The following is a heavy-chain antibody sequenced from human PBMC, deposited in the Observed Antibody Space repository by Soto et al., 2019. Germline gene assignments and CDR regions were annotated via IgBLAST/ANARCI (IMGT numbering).Heavy chain of an antibody. CDR3: ARDPRIAAAGTLLDY. D-gene: IGHD6-13*01. J-gene: IGHJ4*02. CDR2: ISSSSSYI. V-gene: IGHV3-21*01. CDR1: GFTFSSYS. Sequence: GGSLRLSCAASGFTFSSYSMNWIRQAPGKGLEWVSSISSSSSYIYYADSVKGRFTISRDNAKNSLYLQMNSLRAEDTAVYYCARDPRIAAAGTLLDYWGQGTLVTVSS.